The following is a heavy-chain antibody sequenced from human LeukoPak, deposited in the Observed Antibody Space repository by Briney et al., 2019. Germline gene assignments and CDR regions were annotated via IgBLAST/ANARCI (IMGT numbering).Heavy chain of an antibody. Sequence: PGGSLRLSCAASGVTFTSYAMSWVRQAPGKGLEWVSAISASGGSTYYAASVKGRFTISRNISKNTLYLQMNSLRVEDTAVYYCAEDGMSMDSSGFDYWGQGTLVIVSS. D-gene: IGHD6-25*01. V-gene: IGHV3-23*01. CDR1: GVTFTSYA. CDR2: ISASGGST. J-gene: IGHJ4*02. CDR3: AEDGMSMDSSGFDY.